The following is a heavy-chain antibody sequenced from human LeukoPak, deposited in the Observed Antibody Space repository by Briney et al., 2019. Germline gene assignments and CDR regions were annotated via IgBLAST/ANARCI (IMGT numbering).Heavy chain of an antibody. CDR2: ISSNGGST. V-gene: IGHV3-64*01. CDR3: ARDRHCSGGSCYSNWFDP. D-gene: IGHD2-15*01. J-gene: IGHJ5*02. CDR1: GFTFSSYS. Sequence: PGGSLRLSCAASGFTFSSYSMNWVRQAPGKGLEYVSAISSNGGSTYYANSVKGRFTISRDNSKNTLYLQMGSLRAEDMAVYYCARDRHCSGGSCYSNWFDPWGQGTLVTVSS.